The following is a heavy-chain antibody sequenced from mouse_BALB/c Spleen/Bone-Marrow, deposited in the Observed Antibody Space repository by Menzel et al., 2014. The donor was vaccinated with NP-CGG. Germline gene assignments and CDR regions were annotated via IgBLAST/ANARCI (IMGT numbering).Heavy chain of an antibody. Sequence: DVKLVESGPGLVKPSQSLSLTCTVTGYSITSDYAWNWIRQFPGNKLEWMGYISYSGSTSYNPSLKSRISITRDTSKNQFFLQLNSATTEDTATYYCARYYYGNYWFAYWGQGTLVTVSA. CDR3: ARYYYGNYWFAY. V-gene: IGHV3-2*02. J-gene: IGHJ3*01. CDR1: GYSITSDYA. CDR2: ISYSGST. D-gene: IGHD2-1*01.